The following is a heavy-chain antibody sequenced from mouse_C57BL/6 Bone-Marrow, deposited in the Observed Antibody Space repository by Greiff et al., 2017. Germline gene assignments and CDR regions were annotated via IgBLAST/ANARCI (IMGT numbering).Heavy chain of an antibody. CDR3: APYYYGSRGWFAY. CDR1: GYTFTSYG. J-gene: IGHJ3*01. Sequence: VQLQQSGAELARPGASVKLSCKASGYTFTSYGISWVKQRTGQGLEWIGEIYPRSGNTYYNEKFKGKATLTADKSSSTAYMELRSLTSEDSAVYFCAPYYYGSRGWFAYWGQGTLVTVSA. V-gene: IGHV1-81*01. CDR2: IYPRSGNT. D-gene: IGHD1-1*01.